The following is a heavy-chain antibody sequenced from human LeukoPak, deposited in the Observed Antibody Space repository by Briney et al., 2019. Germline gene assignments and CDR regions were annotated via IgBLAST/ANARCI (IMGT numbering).Heavy chain of an antibody. CDR1: GFTFSSYW. V-gene: IGHV3-74*01. CDR2: IKSDGSST. D-gene: IGHD5-12*01. CDR3: ARAYSGYDYGVTGGYYYYYMDV. J-gene: IGHJ6*03. Sequence: GGSLRLSCAASGFTFSSYWMHWVRQAPGKGLVWVSRIKSDGSSTSYADSVKGRFTISRDNAKNTLYLQMNSLRAEDTAVYYCARAYSGYDYGVTGGYYYYYMDVWGKGTTVTISS.